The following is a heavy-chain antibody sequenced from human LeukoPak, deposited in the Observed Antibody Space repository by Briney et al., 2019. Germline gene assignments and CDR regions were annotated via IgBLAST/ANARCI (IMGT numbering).Heavy chain of an antibody. D-gene: IGHD3-3*01. CDR1: GYSFTSYW. J-gene: IGHJ5*02. CDR3: ARLGGVVPLNWFDP. Sequence: SLKISCKGSGYSFTSYWIGWGRQVAGKGLEWMGIISTGDSDTRYSPSFQGQVTISDDKSISTAYLQWSSLKASDTAMYYCARLGGVVPLNWFDPWGQGTLVTVSS. V-gene: IGHV5-51*01. CDR2: ISTGDSDT.